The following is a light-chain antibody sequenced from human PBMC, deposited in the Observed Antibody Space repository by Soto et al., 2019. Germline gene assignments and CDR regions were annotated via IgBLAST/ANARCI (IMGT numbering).Light chain of an antibody. CDR3: NSYTNTGARI. Sequence: QSALTQPASVSGSPGQSITISCTGTSSDVGANDFVSWYQQLPGKAPKVMIYEVSNRPSGVSNRFSGSKSGNTASLSISGLQIEDEADYYCNSYTNTGARIFGTGTKVTVL. CDR2: EVS. V-gene: IGLV2-14*01. J-gene: IGLJ1*01. CDR1: SSDVGANDF.